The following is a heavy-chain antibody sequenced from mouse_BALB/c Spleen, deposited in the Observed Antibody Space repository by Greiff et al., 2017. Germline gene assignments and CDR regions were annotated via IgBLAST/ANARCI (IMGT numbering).Heavy chain of an antibody. CDR1: GFSLTGYG. Sequence: VQLKESGPGLVAPSQSLSITCTVSGFSLTGYGVNWVRQPPGKGLEWLGMIWGDGSTDYNSALKSRLSISKDNSKSQVFLKMNSLQTDDTARYYCARVNWDYAMDYWGQGTSVTVSS. CDR2: IWGDGST. CDR3: ARVNWDYAMDY. J-gene: IGHJ4*01. D-gene: IGHD4-1*01. V-gene: IGHV2-6-7*01.